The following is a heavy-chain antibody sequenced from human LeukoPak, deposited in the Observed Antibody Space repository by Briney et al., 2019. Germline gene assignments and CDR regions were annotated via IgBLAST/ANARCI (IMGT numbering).Heavy chain of an antibody. CDR3: AKGERRVVAATHFDY. V-gene: IGHV3-30*18. CDR2: ISYDESNK. J-gene: IGHJ4*02. CDR1: GFTFSSYG. D-gene: IGHD2-15*01. Sequence: GGSLRLSCAASGFTFSSYGMHWVRQAPGKGLEWVAVISYDESNKYYTDSVKGRFTISRDTSKNTLYLQMNSLTAEDTAVYYCAKGERRVVAATHFDYWGQGTLVTVSS.